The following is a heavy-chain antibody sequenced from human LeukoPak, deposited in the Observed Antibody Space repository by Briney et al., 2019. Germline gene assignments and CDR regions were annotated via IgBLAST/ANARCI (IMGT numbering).Heavy chain of an antibody. CDR2: IRYDGSNK. Sequence: GGSLRLSCAASGFTFSSYGMHWVRQAPGKGLEWVAFIRYDGSNKYYADSVKGRFTISRDSSKNTLYLQMKSLRAEDTAVYYCAKGGGYEAQYYYYYLDVWGKGTTVTISS. D-gene: IGHD5-12*01. CDR3: AKGGGYEAQYYYYYLDV. CDR1: GFTFSSYG. J-gene: IGHJ6*03. V-gene: IGHV3-30*02.